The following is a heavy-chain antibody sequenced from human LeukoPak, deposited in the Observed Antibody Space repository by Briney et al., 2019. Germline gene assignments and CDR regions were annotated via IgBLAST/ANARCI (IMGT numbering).Heavy chain of an antibody. CDR3: ARDTPPNYGDYGGIDY. Sequence: PGGSLRLSCAASGFTFSSSEMNWVRQAPGKGLASISYISSRGRTMFYADSVKGRFIISRDNAKNSLYLQMNSLRAEDTAVYYCARDTPPNYGDYGGIDYWGQGTLVTVSS. CDR1: GFTFSSSE. D-gene: IGHD4-17*01. V-gene: IGHV3-48*03. CDR2: ISSRGRTM. J-gene: IGHJ4*02.